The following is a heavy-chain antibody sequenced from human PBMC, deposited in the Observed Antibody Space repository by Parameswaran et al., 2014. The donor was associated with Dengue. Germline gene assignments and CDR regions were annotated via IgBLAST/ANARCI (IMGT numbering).Heavy chain of an antibody. CDR1: GFTFSSYA. Sequence: QAGGSLRLSCAASGFTFSSYAMSWVRQAPGKGLEWVSAISGSGGSTYYADSVKGRFTISRDNSKNTLYLQMNSLRAEDTAVYYCANNFGELAYYYYGMDVWGQGTTVTVSS. J-gene: IGHJ6*02. CDR2: ISGSGGST. D-gene: IGHD3-10*01. V-gene: IGHV3-23*01. CDR3: ANNFGELAYYYYGMDV.